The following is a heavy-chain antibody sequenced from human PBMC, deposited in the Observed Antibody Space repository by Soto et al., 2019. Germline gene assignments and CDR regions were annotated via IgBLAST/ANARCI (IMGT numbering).Heavy chain of an antibody. Sequence: PSETLSLTCTVSAGSITTSYWSWIRQPLGKALEWIGYISYRGSTNYNPSLKSRLTISIDTSKSQISLKLTSMTTADTAVYYCASSGIAGRAVNTWFDPWGQGTLVTVSS. J-gene: IGHJ5*02. D-gene: IGHD6-6*01. CDR2: ISYRGST. CDR3: ASSGIAGRAVNTWFDP. V-gene: IGHV4-59*01. CDR1: AGSITTSY.